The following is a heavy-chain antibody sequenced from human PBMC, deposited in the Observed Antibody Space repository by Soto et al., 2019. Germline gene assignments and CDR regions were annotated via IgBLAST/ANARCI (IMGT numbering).Heavy chain of an antibody. D-gene: IGHD3-3*01. CDR2: IVVGSGNT. Sequence: ASVKVSCTASGFTFTSSAVQWVRQARGQRLEWIGWIVVGSGNTNYAQKFQERVTITRDMSTSTAYMELSSLRSEDTAVYYCAAAMTLRGADAFDIWGQGTMVTVSS. CDR3: AAAMTLRGADAFDI. J-gene: IGHJ3*02. V-gene: IGHV1-58*01. CDR1: GFTFTSSA.